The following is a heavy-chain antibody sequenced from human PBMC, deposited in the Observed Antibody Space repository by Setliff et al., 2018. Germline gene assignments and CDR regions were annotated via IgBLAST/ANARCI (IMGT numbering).Heavy chain of an antibody. V-gene: IGHV3-7*01. CDR3: VRDTTSGWMLTN. J-gene: IGHJ4*02. D-gene: IGHD6-25*01. CDR1: GFTFNTYW. Sequence: PGGSLRRSCAGSGFTFNTYWMTWVRQAPGKGLEWVASITHDGSQTYILDSVKGRFTISRDNTKNSLYLQMNSLRGEDTAVYYCVRDTTSGWMLTNWGQGTLVTVSS. CDR2: ITHDGSQT.